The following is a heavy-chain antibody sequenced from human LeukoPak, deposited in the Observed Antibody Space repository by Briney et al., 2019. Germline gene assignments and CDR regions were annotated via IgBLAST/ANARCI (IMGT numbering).Heavy chain of an antibody. CDR1: GFTFSSYW. CDR2: INEDGRIT. CDR3: TRVWVSVRSTTPFDS. Sequence: PGGSLRLSCAASGFTFSSYWMHWVRQVPGKGLVWVSRINEDGRITTYADSVEGRFTISRDNARNTLYLQMNSLRAEDTAVYYCTRVWVSVRSTTPFDSWGQGSLVTVSS. D-gene: IGHD2/OR15-2a*01. V-gene: IGHV3-74*01. J-gene: IGHJ4*02.